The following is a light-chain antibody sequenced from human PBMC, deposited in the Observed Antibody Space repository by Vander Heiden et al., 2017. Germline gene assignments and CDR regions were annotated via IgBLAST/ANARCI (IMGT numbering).Light chain of an antibody. CDR3: AAWDDSLNGWV. J-gene: IGLJ3*02. CDR2: SNN. CDR1: SSNIGSNT. Sequence: QSVLTQPPSASGTPGQRVTISCSGSSSNIGSNTVNWYQQLPGTAPKLLIYSNNKRPSGVPDRFSGSKSGTSASLAISGLQSEEEADYYCAAWDDSLNGWVFGGWTKLTVL. V-gene: IGLV1-44*01.